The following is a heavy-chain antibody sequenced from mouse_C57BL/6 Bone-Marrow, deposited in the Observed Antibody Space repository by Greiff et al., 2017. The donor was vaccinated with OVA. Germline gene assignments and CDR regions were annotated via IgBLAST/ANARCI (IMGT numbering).Heavy chain of an antibody. J-gene: IGHJ1*03. V-gene: IGHV1-55*01. CDR2: IYPGSGST. CDR3: ARWGGRLRPYWYFDV. D-gene: IGHD2-4*01. CDR1: GYTFTSYW. Sequence: VQLQQPGAELVKPGASVKMSCKASGYTFTSYWITWVKQRPGQGLEWIGDIYPGSGSTNYNEKFKSKATLTVDTSSSTAYMQLSSLTSEDSAVYYCARWGGRLRPYWYFDVWGTGTTVTVSS.